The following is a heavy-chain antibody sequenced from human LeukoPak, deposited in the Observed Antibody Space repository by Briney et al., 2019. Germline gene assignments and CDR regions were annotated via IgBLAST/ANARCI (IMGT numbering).Heavy chain of an antibody. V-gene: IGHV3-30*18. CDR1: GFTFSSYG. CDR3: AKDHGAAAGTGDY. J-gene: IGHJ4*02. CDR2: ISYXXSXX. Sequence: PGGSLRLSCAASGFTFSSYGMHWVRQAPGKGXXXXAVISYXXSXXXXXXXVXXXFTISRDNSKNTLYLQMNSLRAEDTAVYYCAKDHGAAAGTGDYWGQGTLVTVSS. D-gene: IGHD6-13*01.